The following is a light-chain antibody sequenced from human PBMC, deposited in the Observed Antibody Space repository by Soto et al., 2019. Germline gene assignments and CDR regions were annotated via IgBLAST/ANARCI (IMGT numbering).Light chain of an antibody. CDR2: KAS. Sequence: DIQMTQSPSTLSGSVGDRVTITCRASQTISSWLAWYQQKPGKAPKLLIYKASTLKSGVPSRFSGSGSGTEFTLTISSLQSEDFAVYYCQQYNNWPTLGQGTKVDI. J-gene: IGKJ1*01. CDR1: QTISSW. V-gene: IGKV1-5*03. CDR3: QQYNNWPT.